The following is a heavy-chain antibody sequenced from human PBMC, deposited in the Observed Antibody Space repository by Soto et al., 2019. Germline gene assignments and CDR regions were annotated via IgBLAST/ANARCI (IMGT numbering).Heavy chain of an antibody. CDR2: INGDASST. V-gene: IGHV3-74*01. CDR3: ARDRSYAMEV. Sequence: PGGSLRLSCDPSAFSIRDCWMHWGSKAPGEGLVWVSCINGDASSTTYADSVKGRFTISRDDAKNTVYLQMTSLRAEDTAVYFCARDRSYAMEVWGQGTRVTVSS. J-gene: IGHJ6*02. CDR1: AFSIRDCW.